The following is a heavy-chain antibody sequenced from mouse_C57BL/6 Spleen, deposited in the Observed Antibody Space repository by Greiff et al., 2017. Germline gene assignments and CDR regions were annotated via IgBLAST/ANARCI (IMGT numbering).Heavy chain of an antibody. CDR2: FYPGSGSI. CDR3: ARHEETYDGYPYYFDY. V-gene: IGHV1-62-2*01. CDR1: GYTFTEYT. Sequence: QVHVKQSGAELVKPGASVKLSCKASGYTFTEYTIHWVKQRSGQGLEWIGWFYPGSGSIKYNEKFKDKATLTADKSSSTVYMELSRLTSEDSAVYFCARHEETYDGYPYYFDYWGQGTTLTVSS. J-gene: IGHJ2*01. D-gene: IGHD2-3*01.